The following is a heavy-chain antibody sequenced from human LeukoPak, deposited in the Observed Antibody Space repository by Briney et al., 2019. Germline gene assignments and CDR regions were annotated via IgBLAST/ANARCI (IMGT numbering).Heavy chain of an antibody. CDR2: ISWDGGST. V-gene: IGHV3-43D*03. J-gene: IGHJ4*02. D-gene: IGHD6-13*01. CDR3: AKDSTWYSSSWYPGGFDY. Sequence: GGSLRLSCAASGFTFDDYAMHWVRQAPGKGLEWVSLISWDGGSTYYADSVKGRFTISRDNSKNSLYLQMNSLRAEDTALYYCAKDSTWYSSSWYPGGFDYWGQGTLVTVSS. CDR1: GFTFDDYA.